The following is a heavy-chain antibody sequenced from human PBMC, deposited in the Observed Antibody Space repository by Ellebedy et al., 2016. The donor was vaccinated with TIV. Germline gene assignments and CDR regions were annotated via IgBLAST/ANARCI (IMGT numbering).Heavy chain of an antibody. CDR1: GFTFSSDS. CDR3: ARERGYGYGYSDY. D-gene: IGHD5-18*01. J-gene: IGHJ4*02. V-gene: IGHV3-48*01. Sequence: ESLKISCAASGFTFSSDSMNWVRQAPGKGLECVSYISSSSGTIYYADSVKGRLTISRDNAKNSLYLQMNSLRAEDTAVYYCARERGYGYGYSDYWGQGTLVTVSS. CDR2: ISSSSGTI.